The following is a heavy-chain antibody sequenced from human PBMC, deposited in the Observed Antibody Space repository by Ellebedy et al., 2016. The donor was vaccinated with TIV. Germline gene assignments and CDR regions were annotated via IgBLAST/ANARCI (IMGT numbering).Heavy chain of an antibody. CDR2: INPNSGGT. Sequence: AASVKVSCKASGYTFTGYYMHWVRQATGQGLEWMGWINPNSGGTNYAQKFQGRVTMTRDTSISTAYMELSRLRSDDTAVYYCARVRGAYSGYDTSIDYWGQGTLVTVSS. J-gene: IGHJ4*02. CDR1: GYTFTGYY. V-gene: IGHV1-2*02. CDR3: ARVRGAYSGYDTSIDY. D-gene: IGHD5-12*01.